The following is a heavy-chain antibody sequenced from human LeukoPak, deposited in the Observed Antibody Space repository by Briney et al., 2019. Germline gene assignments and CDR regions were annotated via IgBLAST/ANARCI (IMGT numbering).Heavy chain of an antibody. CDR2: ISSSSSYI. CDR1: GFTFSSYS. V-gene: IGHV3-21*01. Sequence: GGSLRLSCAASGFTFSSYSMNWVRQAPGKGLEWVSSISSSSSYIYYADSVKGRFTISRDNSKNTLYLQMNSLRAEGTAVYYCAKDSPYYYDSSGYPLEYYFDYWGQGTLVTVSS. CDR3: AKDSPYYYDSSGYPLEYYFDY. J-gene: IGHJ4*02. D-gene: IGHD3-22*01.